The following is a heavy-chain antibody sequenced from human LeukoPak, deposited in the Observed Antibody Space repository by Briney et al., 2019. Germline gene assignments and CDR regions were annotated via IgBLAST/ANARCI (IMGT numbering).Heavy chain of an antibody. CDR1: GFTFSRSA. V-gene: IGHV3-23*01. CDR2: ISSSGNT. Sequence: GGSLRLSCAASGFTFSRSAMTWVRQTPGKGLDWVSSISSSGNTYYADSVKGRFTISRDNSKNMLYLQMNSLRAEDTAVYYCVEGRISEDGLDFWGQGTLVTVSS. D-gene: IGHD6-13*01. CDR3: VEGRISEDGLDF. J-gene: IGHJ4*02.